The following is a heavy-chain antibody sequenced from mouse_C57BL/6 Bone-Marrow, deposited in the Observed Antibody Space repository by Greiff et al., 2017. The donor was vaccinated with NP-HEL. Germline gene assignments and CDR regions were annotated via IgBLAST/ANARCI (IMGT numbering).Heavy chain of an antibody. CDR2: ISSGGRYT. J-gene: IGHJ2*01. D-gene: IGHD2-5*01. CDR3: ARHGAYYSNYDFDY. V-gene: IGHV5-6*01. Sequence: EVHLVESGGDLVKPGGSLKLSCAASGFTFSSYGMSWVRQTPDKRLAWVATISSGGRYTYYPDSVNGRFTISKDNAKNTVYLQMSSLKSEDTAMYYCARHGAYYSNYDFDYWGQGTTLTVSS. CDR1: GFTFSSYG.